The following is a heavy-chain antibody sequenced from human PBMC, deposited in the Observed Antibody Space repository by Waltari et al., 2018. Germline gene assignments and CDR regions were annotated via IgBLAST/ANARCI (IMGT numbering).Heavy chain of an antibody. CDR2: IYWNDDK. D-gene: IGHD3-22*01. J-gene: IGHJ4*02. V-gene: IGHV2-5*01. Sequence: QITLKESGPTLVKPTQTLTLTCTFSGFSLSTSGVGVGWIRQPPGKALEWLALIYWNDDKRYSPYLKSRLTITKDTSKNQVVLTMTNMDPVDTATYYCAHRLPSPYLTYDSSGYYNYWGQGTLVTVSS. CDR1: GFSLSTSGVG. CDR3: AHRLPSPYLTYDSSGYYNY.